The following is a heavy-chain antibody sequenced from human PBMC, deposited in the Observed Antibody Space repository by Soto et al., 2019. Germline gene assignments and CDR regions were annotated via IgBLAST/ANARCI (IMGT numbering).Heavy chain of an antibody. D-gene: IGHD2-2*03. CDR2: ISSSSSYI. V-gene: IGHV3-21*01. CDR3: ARVDIVVAPAAISPLFDY. CDR1: GFTFSRYS. Sequence: GGSLRLSCAASGFTFSRYSMNWVRQAPGKGLEWVSSISSSSSYIYYADSVKGRFTISRDNAKNSLYLQMNSLRAEDTAVYYCARVDIVVAPAAISPLFDYWGQGTLVTVSS. J-gene: IGHJ4*02.